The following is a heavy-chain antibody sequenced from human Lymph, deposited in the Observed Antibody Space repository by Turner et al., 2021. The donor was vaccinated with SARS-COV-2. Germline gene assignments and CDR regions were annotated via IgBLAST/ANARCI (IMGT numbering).Heavy chain of an antibody. J-gene: IGHJ4*02. CDR1: VFIVSSNY. D-gene: IGHD4-17*01. Sequence: EVHLVESGGGLIQPGGSLRLSFSASVFIVSSNYMSWVRQAPGKGLEWGSVIYSGGSTYYADSVKGRFTISRDNSKNTLYLQMNSLRAEDTAMYYCARVLPYGDYFDYWGQGTLVTVSS. CDR3: ARVLPYGDYFDY. CDR2: IYSGGST. V-gene: IGHV3-53*01.